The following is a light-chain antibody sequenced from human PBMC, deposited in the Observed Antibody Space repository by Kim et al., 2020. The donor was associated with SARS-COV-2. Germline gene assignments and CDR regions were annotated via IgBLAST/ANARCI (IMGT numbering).Light chain of an antibody. CDR1: SSDVGGYNS. J-gene: IGLJ1*01. CDR3: SSYTSSTTRV. Sequence: SALTQPASVSGSPGQSITISCTGTSSDVGGYNSVSWYQQHPGRAPKLMIYDVSNRPSGVSSRFSGSKSGNTASLTISGLQAEDEAEYYCSSYTSSTTRVFGSGTKVTVL. CDR2: DVS. V-gene: IGLV2-14*03.